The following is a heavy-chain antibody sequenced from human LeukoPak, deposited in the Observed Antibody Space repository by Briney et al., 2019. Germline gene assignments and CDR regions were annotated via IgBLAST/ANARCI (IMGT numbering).Heavy chain of an antibody. CDR3: ARVRGYCSGGSCYPDY. D-gene: IGHD2-15*01. CDR1: GGSISSYY. CDR2: IYYGGST. Sequence: SETLSLTCTVSGGSISSYYWSWIRQPPGKGLEWIGYIYYGGSTNYNPSLKSRVTISVDTSKNQFSLKLSSVTAADTAVYYCARVRGYCSGGSCYPDYWGQGTLVTVSS. J-gene: IGHJ4*02. V-gene: IGHV4-59*01.